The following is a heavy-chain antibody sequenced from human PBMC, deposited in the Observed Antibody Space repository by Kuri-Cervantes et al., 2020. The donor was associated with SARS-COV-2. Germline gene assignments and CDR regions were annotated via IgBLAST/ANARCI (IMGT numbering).Heavy chain of an antibody. Sequence: GGSLSLSCAASGFTFDDYAMHWVRQAPGKGLEWVSGTSWNSGSIGYADSVKGRFTISRDNAKNSLYLQMNSLRAEDTAVYYCARDRITGTTDFDYWGQGTLVTVSS. J-gene: IGHJ4*02. CDR3: ARDRITGTTDFDY. V-gene: IGHV3-9*01. CDR2: TSWNSGSI. CDR1: GFTFDDYA. D-gene: IGHD1-7*01.